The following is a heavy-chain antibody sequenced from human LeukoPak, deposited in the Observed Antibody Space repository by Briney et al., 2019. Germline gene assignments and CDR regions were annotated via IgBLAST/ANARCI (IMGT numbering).Heavy chain of an antibody. CDR2: IYPGDSDT. V-gene: IGHV5-51*01. D-gene: IGHD3-10*01. J-gene: IGHJ4*02. Sequence: GESLKISCKGSEYSFTTYWIAWVRQMPGKGLEWMGIIYPGDSDTRYSPSFQGQVTISADKSISTAYLQWSSLKASDSAMYYCARLMSGTDWSSFDYWGQGTLVTVSS. CDR1: EYSFTTYW. CDR3: ARLMSGTDWSSFDY.